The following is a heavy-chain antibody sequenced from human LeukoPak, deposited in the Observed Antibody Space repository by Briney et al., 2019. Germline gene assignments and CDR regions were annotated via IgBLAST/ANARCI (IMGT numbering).Heavy chain of an antibody. J-gene: IGHJ5*02. D-gene: IGHD3-9*01. V-gene: IGHV4-39*07. CDR3: ARVGLYYDILDWFDP. CDR2: IYYSGST. CDR1: GGSISSSSYY. Sequence: PSETLSLTCTVSGGSISSSSYYWGWIRQPPGKGLEWIGSIYYSGSTYYNLSLKSRVTISVDTSKNQFSLKLSSVTAADTAVYYCARVGLYYDILDWFDPWGQGTLVTVSS.